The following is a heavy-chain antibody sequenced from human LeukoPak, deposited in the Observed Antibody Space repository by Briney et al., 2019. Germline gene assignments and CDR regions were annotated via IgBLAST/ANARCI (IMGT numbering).Heavy chain of an antibody. CDR2: INSDGSST. CDR3: ARASVAGTLIGY. D-gene: IGHD6-19*01. J-gene: IGHJ4*02. CDR1: GFTFSRYW. V-gene: IGHV3-74*01. Sequence: GGSLRLSCAASGFTFSRYWMHWVRQAPGKGLVWVSRINSDGSSTSYADSVKGRFTISRDNAKNTLYLQMNSLRAEDTAVYYCARASVAGTLIGYWGQGTLVTVSS.